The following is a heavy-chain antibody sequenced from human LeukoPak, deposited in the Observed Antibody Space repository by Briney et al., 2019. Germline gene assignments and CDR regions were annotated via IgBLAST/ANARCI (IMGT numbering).Heavy chain of an antibody. CDR1: GFTFSRYW. D-gene: IGHD3-22*01. J-gene: IGHJ4*02. V-gene: IGHV3-74*01. CDR2: MEGDGSST. Sequence: GGSLRLSCAASGFTFSRYWMHWVRQAPGKGLVWVSRMEGDGSSTSYADSVKGRFTISRDNAKNTLYLQMNSLRAEDTAVYCCARDPSDFSGYYDYWGQGTLVTVSS. CDR3: ARDPSDFSGYYDY.